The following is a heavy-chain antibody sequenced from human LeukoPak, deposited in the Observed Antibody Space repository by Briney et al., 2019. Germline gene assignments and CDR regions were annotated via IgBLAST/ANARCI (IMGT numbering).Heavy chain of an antibody. V-gene: IGHV3-33*01. D-gene: IGHD6-19*01. CDR2: IWYDGSNK. J-gene: IGHJ3*02. CDR1: GFTFSSYG. CDR3: ASNRSGWYRDAFDI. Sequence: GRSLRLSCAASGFTFSSYGMHWVRQAPGKGLEWVAVIWYDGSNKYYADSVKGRFTISRDNSKNTLYLQMNSLRAEDTAVYYCASNRSGWYRDAFDIWGQGTMVTVSS.